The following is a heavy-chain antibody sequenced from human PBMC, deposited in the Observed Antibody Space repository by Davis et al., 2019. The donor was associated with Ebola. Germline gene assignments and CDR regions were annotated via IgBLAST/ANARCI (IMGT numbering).Heavy chain of an antibody. D-gene: IGHD4-23*01. CDR2: ISHSGNT. CDR3: ARSTRGPVALDH. J-gene: IGHJ4*02. V-gene: IGHV4-34*01. CDR1: GESLTGYD. Sequence: SETLSLTCGVFGESLTGYDWTWIRQSPGKGLEWIGEISHSGNTVYKPSLKGRVTILIDKSTHQFSLKVTSVTAADTSVYYCARSTRGPVALDHWGQGSLVSVSS.